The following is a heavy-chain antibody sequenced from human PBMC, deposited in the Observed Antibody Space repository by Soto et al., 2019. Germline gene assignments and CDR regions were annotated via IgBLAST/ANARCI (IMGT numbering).Heavy chain of an antibody. CDR3: ARENYGSGSYYNGGYYYYGMDV. D-gene: IGHD3-10*01. CDR1: GFTFSSYS. CDR2: ISSSSSTI. J-gene: IGHJ6*02. Sequence: ESGGGLVQPGGSLRLSCAASGFTFSSYSMNWVRQAPGKGLEWVSYISSSSSTIYYADSVKGRFTISRDNAKNSLYLQMNSLRAEDTAVYYCARENYGSGSYYNGGYYYYGMDVWGQGTTVTVSS. V-gene: IGHV3-48*01.